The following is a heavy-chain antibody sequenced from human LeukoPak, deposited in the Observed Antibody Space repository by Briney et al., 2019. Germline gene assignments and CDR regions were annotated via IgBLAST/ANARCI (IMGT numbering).Heavy chain of an antibody. D-gene: IGHD3-16*01. V-gene: IGHV4-39*01. CDR3: ARRGGYLAGDAFDI. CDR2: IYYSGST. J-gene: IGHJ3*02. CDR1: GGSISSSSYY. Sequence: KPSETLSLTCTVSGGSISSSSYYWGWIRQPPGKGLEWIGSIYYSGSTYYNPSLKSRVTISVDTSKNQFSLKLSSVTAADTAVYYCARRGGYLAGDAFDIWGQGTMVTVSS.